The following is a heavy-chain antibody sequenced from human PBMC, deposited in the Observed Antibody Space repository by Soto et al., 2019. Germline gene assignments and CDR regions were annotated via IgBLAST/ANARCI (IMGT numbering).Heavy chain of an antibody. V-gene: IGHV1-24*01. CDR1: GHTLTELS. CDR3: AAGGTRWLDSHFDY. CDR2: FDPEDGET. J-gene: IGHJ4*01. Sequence: QVQLVQSGAEVKKPGASVKVSCKVSGHTLTELSMHWVRQAPGKGLEWMGGFDPEDGETISAQKFQGRVTMTEDTSTDSTYMELSSLRSEDTAVYYCAAGGTRWLDSHFDYWCHGNLVTIAS. D-gene: IGHD6-19*01.